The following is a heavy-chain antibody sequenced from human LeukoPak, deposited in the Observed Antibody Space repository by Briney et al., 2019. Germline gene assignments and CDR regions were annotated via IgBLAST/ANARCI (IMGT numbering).Heavy chain of an antibody. V-gene: IGHV4-39*01. CDR2: IYYSGST. D-gene: IGHD3-16*01. Sequence: SETLSLTCAVSGDSISSTSYFWGWIRQLPGKGLEWIGSIYYSGSTYYNPSLKSRVTISLDTSKSQFSLNLISVTASDTAVYYCARRRGSGTYYFDYWGQGTLVTVSS. J-gene: IGHJ4*02. CDR1: GDSISSTSYF. CDR3: ARRRGSGTYYFDY.